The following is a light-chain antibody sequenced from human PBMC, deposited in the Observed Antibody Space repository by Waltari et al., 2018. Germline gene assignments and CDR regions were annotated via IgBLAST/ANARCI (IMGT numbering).Light chain of an antibody. CDR2: LGS. Sequence: DIVMTQSPLSLPVTPGEPASISCRSIQSLLHSNGYNYLDWYLQKPGQSPLLLIYLGSNRASGVPDRFSGSGSGTDFTLKISRVEAEDVGVYYCMQALQTPYTFGQGTKLEIK. CDR1: QSLLHSNGYNY. J-gene: IGKJ2*01. CDR3: MQALQTPYT. V-gene: IGKV2-28*01.